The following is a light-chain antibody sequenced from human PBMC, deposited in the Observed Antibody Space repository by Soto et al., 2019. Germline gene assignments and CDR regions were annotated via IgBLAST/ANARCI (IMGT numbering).Light chain of an antibody. Sequence: QSVLTHSPSVSAAPGQKVTISCSGSSSNIGNNYVSWYQQLPGTAPKLLIYDNNKRPSGIPDRFSGSKSGTSGTLDITGLQTGDEADYYCATWDGSLPGEVFGGVTKLTVL. V-gene: IGLV1-51*01. J-gene: IGLJ2*01. CDR2: DNN. CDR1: SSNIGNNY. CDR3: ATWDGSLPGEV.